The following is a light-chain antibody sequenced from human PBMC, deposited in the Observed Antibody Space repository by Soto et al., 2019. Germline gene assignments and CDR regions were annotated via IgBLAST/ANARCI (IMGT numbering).Light chain of an antibody. CDR2: DAS. CDR1: QSLSSGY. CDR3: QQYGRSPIT. Sequence: VLTQSPGTLCLSPGARVTLSCRASQSLSSGYLAWYQQKFGQAPRLIIYDASSRATGIPERFSDNVSGTARTLTFNRLEPEDGSVYDGQQYGRSPITFGQGTRLEIK. V-gene: IGKV3-20*01. J-gene: IGKJ5*01.